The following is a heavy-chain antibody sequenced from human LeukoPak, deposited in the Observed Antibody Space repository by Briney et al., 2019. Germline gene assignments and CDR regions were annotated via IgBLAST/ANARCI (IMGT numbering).Heavy chain of an antibody. CDR2: ISSNGGST. V-gene: IGHV3-64D*06. J-gene: IGHJ4*02. CDR1: GFTFSSYA. D-gene: IGHD5-18*01. CDR3: VKDQERGGHGYYIGFDY. Sequence: GGSLRLSCSASGFTFSSYAMYWVRQAPGKGLEYVSAISSNGGSTYYADSVKGRLTISRDNSMNTLYLQMSSLRAEDTAVYYCVKDQERGGHGYYIGFDYWGQGTLVTVCS.